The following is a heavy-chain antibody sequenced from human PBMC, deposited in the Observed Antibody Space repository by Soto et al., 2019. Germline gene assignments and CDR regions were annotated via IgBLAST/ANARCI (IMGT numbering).Heavy chain of an antibody. CDR3: ATSYDDYVY. CDR2: IYPDDSDT. Sequence: TGESLKISCKGSGYRLTNYWIAWVRQMSGKGLEWMGIIYPDDSDTTYSPSFEGQVTISADKSINTAYLQWFSLKASDTAMYYCATSYDDYVYWGQGTLVTVSS. D-gene: IGHD4-17*01. J-gene: IGHJ4*02. V-gene: IGHV5-51*01. CDR1: GYRLTNYW.